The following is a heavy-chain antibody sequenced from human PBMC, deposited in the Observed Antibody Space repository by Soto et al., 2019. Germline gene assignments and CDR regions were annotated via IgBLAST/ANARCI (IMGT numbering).Heavy chain of an antibody. CDR1: GGSITSYY. V-gene: IGHV4-59*01. D-gene: IGHD2-15*01. J-gene: IGHJ6*02. Sequence: ASETLSLTCTVSGGSITSYYWSWIRQPPGKGLEWIGYIFYSGSTNYNLSLKSRVTISVDTSKNQFSLNLSSVTAADTAVYYCARDLLGYCSGNSCYDYYGMDVWGQGTTVTVSS. CDR2: IFYSGST. CDR3: ARDLLGYCSGNSCYDYYGMDV.